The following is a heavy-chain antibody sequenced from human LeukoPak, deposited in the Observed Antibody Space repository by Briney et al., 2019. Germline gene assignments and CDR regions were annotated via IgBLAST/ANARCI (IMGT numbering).Heavy chain of an antibody. CDR2: INSYNGNT. J-gene: IGHJ4*02. CDR1: GYTFTSHV. V-gene: IGHV1-18*04. D-gene: IGHD3-3*01. Sequence: ASVKVSCKASGYTFTSHVISWVRQAPGQGLEWMGWINSYNGNTHYAQKIHGRVTMTTDTSTTTAYMELRSLRSDDSALYYCARSGSSGEDRFLEWLLYDFWGQGTLVTVSS. CDR3: ARSGSSGEDRFLEWLLYDF.